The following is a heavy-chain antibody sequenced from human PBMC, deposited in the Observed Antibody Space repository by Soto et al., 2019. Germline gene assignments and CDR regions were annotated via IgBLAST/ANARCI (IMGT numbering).Heavy chain of an antibody. CDR3: ARGLNPNNWFDP. CDR1: GGSISSGDYY. CDR2: IYYSGST. J-gene: IGHJ5*02. V-gene: IGHV4-30-4*01. Sequence: PSETLSLTCAVYGGSISSGDYYWSWIRQPPGKGLEWIGYIYYSGSTYYNPSLKSRVTISVDTSKNQFSLKLSSVTAADTAVYYCARGLNPNNWFDPWGQGTLVTVSS.